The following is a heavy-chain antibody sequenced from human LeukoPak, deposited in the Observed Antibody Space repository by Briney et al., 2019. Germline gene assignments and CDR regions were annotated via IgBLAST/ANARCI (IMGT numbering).Heavy chain of an antibody. J-gene: IGHJ4*02. D-gene: IGHD3-22*01. CDR3: ASSGYYDSSGYYSIDY. Sequence: SETLSLTCTVSGGSISSYYWSRIRQPAGKGLEWIGRIYTSGSTNYNPSLKSRVTMSVDTSKNQFSLKLSSVTAADTAVYYCASSGYYDSSGYYSIDYWGQGTLVTVSS. V-gene: IGHV4-4*07. CDR2: IYTSGST. CDR1: GGSISSYY.